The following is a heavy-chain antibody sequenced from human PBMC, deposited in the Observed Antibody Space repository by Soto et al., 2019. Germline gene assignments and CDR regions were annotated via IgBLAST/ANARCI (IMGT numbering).Heavy chain of an antibody. V-gene: IGHV4-30-4*01. CDR3: ARELLLEAAAGIRKIYYGMDV. J-gene: IGHJ6*02. CDR1: GGSISSGDYY. D-gene: IGHD6-13*01. CDR2: IYYSGST. Sequence: QVQLQESGPGLVKPSQTLSLTCTVSGGSISSGDYYWSWIRQPPGKGLEWIGYIYYSGSTYYNPSLKSRVTISVDTSKNQISLKLSSVTAADTAVYYCARELLLEAAAGIRKIYYGMDVWGQGTTVTVSS.